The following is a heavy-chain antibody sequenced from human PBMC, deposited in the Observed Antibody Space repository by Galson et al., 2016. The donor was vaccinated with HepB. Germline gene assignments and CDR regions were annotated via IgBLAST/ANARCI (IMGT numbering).Heavy chain of an antibody. CDR3: AKDFYTMVQGAMGYYGMDV. V-gene: IGHV3-30*18. CDR1: TFTDYG. CDR2: MSYDGSTK. J-gene: IGHJ6*04. D-gene: IGHD3-10*01. Sequence: SLRLSCASTFTDYGIHWVRQAPGKGLEWVVAMSYDGSTKEYADALKGRLTISRDSSKNTVSLQLKNLRSEDTGVYYCAKDFYTMVQGAMGYYGMDVWGKGTTVIVSS.